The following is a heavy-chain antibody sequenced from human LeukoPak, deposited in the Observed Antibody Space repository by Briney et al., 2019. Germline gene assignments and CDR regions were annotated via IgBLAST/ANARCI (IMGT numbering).Heavy chain of an antibody. D-gene: IGHD4-17*01. J-gene: IGHJ4*02. V-gene: IGHV4-39*01. CDR3: ARHRNEYDYGDYQVIDY. CDR2: IYYSGST. CDR1: GGFISSSSYY. Sequence: PSETLSLTCTVSGGFISSSSYYWGWIRQPPGKGLEWIGSIYYSGSTYYNPSLKSRVTISVDTSKNQFSLKLSSVTAADTAVYYCARHRNEYDYGDYQVIDYWGQGTLVTVSS.